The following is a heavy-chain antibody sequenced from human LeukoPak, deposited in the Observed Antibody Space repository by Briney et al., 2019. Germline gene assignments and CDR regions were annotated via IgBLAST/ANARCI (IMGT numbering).Heavy chain of an antibody. CDR1: GYTFSIYW. V-gene: IGHV3-7*03. D-gene: IGHD6-19*01. CDR2: IKQDGSET. J-gene: IGHJ4*02. Sequence: SCKASGYTFSIYWMSWVRQAPGKGLEWVANIKQDGSETNYVDSVKGRFTISRDNAKNSLYLQMNSLRAEDTAVYYCARQARAVAGPFDYWGQGTLVTVSS. CDR3: ARQARAVAGPFDY.